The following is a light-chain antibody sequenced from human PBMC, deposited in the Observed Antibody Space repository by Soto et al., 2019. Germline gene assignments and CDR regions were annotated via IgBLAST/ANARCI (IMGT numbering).Light chain of an antibody. J-gene: IGLJ2*01. CDR2: GNN. V-gene: IGLV1-40*01. Sequence: QSVLTQPPSVSGAPGQTITISCTGSSSNIGAGYDVHWYQQLPGRAPKLLIYGNNNRPSGVPDRFSGSKSGTSVSLAITGLQAEDEADYYCCSYAGSYTAIFGGGTKVTVL. CDR3: CSYAGSYTAI. CDR1: SSNIGAGYD.